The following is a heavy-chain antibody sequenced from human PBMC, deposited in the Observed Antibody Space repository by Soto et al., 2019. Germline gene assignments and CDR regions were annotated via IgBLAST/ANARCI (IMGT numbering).Heavy chain of an antibody. V-gene: IGHV4-4*02. J-gene: IGHJ4*02. CDR3: ARSEATGLDY. CDR2: AHHSGRT. CDR1: CFNMSSINW. D-gene: IGHD1-26*01. Sequence: LETLCLTSPVSCFNMSSINWWNWVRHSPGKGLEWIGEAHHSGRTNDNPSLKSRVTISVDKSKNHFSLKLSSVTAADTAVYYCARSEATGLDYWGQGTLVTVSS.